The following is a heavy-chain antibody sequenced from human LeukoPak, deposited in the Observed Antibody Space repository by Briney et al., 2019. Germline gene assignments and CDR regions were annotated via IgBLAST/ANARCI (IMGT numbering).Heavy chain of an antibody. V-gene: IGHV3-33*01. CDR1: GFTFSSYG. J-gene: IGHJ4*02. Sequence: GRSLRLSCAASGFTFSSYGMHWVRQAPGKGLEWVAVIWYDGSNKCYADSVKGRFTISRDNSKNTLYLQMNSLRAEDTAVYYCARDRVDSSGWYFDYWGQGTLVTVSS. CDR2: IWYDGSNK. CDR3: ARDRVDSSGWYFDY. D-gene: IGHD6-19*01.